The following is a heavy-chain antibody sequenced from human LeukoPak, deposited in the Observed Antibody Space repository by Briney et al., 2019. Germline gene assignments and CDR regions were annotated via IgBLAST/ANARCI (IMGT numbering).Heavy chain of an antibody. J-gene: IGHJ4*02. V-gene: IGHV4-4*07. D-gene: IGHD3-22*01. CDR2: IYTSGST. Sequence: SETLSLTCTVSGGSISSYYWSWIRQPAGKGLEWIGRIYTSGSTNYNPSLKSRVTMSVDPSKNQFSLKLSSVTAADTAVYYCARDSNYDSSGYYSVSDYWGQGTLVTVSS. CDR3: ARDSNYDSSGYYSVSDY. CDR1: GGSISSYY.